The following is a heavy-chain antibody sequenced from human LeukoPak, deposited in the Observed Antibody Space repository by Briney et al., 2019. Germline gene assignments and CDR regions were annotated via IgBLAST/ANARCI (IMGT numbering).Heavy chain of an antibody. V-gene: IGHV4-59*08. CDR2: IYYSGST. J-gene: IGHJ5*02. Sequence: SETLSLTYTVSGGSISSYYWSWIRQPPGKGLEWIGYIYYSGSTNYNPSLKSRVTISVDMSKNQFSLKLSPVTAADTAVYYCARHRPAYYYDSSGYLDPWGQGTLVTVSS. CDR3: ARHRPAYYYDSSGYLDP. D-gene: IGHD3-22*01. CDR1: GGSISSYY.